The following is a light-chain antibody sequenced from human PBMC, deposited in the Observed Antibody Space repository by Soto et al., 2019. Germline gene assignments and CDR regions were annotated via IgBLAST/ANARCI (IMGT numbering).Light chain of an antibody. CDR3: QQRSNWPPGSLT. Sequence: EIVLTQSPATLSLSPGERATLSCRASPSVSSYLAWYQQKPGQAPRLLIYDASNRATGIPARFSGSGSGTDFTLTISRLEPGDFSVYYCQQRSNWPPGSLTFGGGTKVEIK. CDR1: PSVSSY. CDR2: DAS. V-gene: IGKV3-11*01. J-gene: IGKJ4*01.